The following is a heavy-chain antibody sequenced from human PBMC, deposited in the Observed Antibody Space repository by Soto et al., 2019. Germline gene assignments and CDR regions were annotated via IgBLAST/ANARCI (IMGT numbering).Heavy chain of an antibody. V-gene: IGHV1-2*04. D-gene: IGHD3-10*01. CDR3: GKGNNKQGLGPYLWGLDV. J-gene: IGHJ6*02. CDR1: GYTFTGYY. Sequence: ASVKVSCKASGYTFTGYYMHWVRQSPGQGLEWMGWINPNSGGTNYAQKFQGWVTMTRDTSISTAYMELSRLRSDDTAVYYCGKGNNKQGLGPYLWGLDVWGQGTTVTVSS. CDR2: INPNSGGT.